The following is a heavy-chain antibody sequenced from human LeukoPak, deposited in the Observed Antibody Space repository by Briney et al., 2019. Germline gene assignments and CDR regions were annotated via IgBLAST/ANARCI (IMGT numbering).Heavy chain of an antibody. V-gene: IGHV1-8*01. J-gene: IGHJ4*02. D-gene: IGHD6-13*01. CDR1: GYTFTSYD. CDR2: MNPNSGNT. Sequence: ASVKVSCKASGYTFTSYDIHWVRQATGQGLEWMGWMNPNSGNTGYAQKFQGRVTMTRNTSISTAYMELSSLRSEDTAVYYCARGRIAAAGTVDYWGQGTLVTVSS. CDR3: ARGRIAAAGTVDY.